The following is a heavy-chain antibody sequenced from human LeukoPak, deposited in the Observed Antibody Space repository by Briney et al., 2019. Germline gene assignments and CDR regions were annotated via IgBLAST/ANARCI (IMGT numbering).Heavy chain of an antibody. V-gene: IGHV3-30*18. J-gene: IGHJ4*02. D-gene: IGHD1-1*01. CDR3: AKDYNTKSPYYFDY. CDR1: GFTFSSYG. CDR2: ISYDGSNK. Sequence: PGRSLRLSCAASGFTFSSYGMHWVRQAPGKGLEGVAVISYDGSNKYYADSVKGRFTISRDNSKNTLYLQMNSLRAEDTAVYYCAKDYNTKSPYYFDYWGQGTLVAVSS.